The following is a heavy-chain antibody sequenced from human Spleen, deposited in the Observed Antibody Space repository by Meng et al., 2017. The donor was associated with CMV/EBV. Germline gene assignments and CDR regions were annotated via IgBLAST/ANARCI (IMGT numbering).Heavy chain of an antibody. CDR1: GYTFTRNG. Sequence: ASVKVSCKASGYTFTRNGISWVRQAPGQGLEWMGWINPNSGGTNYAQKFQGRVTMTRDTSISTAYMELSRLRSDDTAVYYCATIPVGATPTDYWGQGTLVTVSS. V-gene: IGHV1-2*02. CDR3: ATIPVGATPTDY. D-gene: IGHD1-26*01. J-gene: IGHJ4*02. CDR2: INPNSGGT.